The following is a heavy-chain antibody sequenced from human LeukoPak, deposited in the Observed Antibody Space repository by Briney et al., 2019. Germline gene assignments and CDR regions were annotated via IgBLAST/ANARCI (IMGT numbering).Heavy chain of an antibody. V-gene: IGHV4-39*01. CDR2: IYYSGST. Sequence: PSETLSLTCTVSGGSISSSSYYWGWIRQPPGKGLEWIGRIYYSGSTYYNPSLKSRVTISVDTSKNQFSLKLSSVTAADTAVYYCARRQYYYDSSGYVWGQGTLVTVSS. D-gene: IGHD3-22*01. CDR3: ARRQYYYDSSGYV. J-gene: IGHJ4*02. CDR1: GGSISSSSYY.